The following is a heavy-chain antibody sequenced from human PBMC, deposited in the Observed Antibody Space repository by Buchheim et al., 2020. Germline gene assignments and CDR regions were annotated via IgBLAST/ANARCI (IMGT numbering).Heavy chain of an antibody. Sequence: QVQLQESGPGLVKPSETLSLTCSVSGGSISGYYWSWIRQPPGKGLEWIGYIYYSGSTNYNPSLKSRVTISVDTSKNQLSLRLSSVTAADTAVYYCARHAAFLVYYFDYWGQGTL. V-gene: IGHV4-59*08. CDR1: GGSISGYY. CDR2: IYYSGST. J-gene: IGHJ4*02. CDR3: ARHAAFLVYYFDY. D-gene: IGHD5/OR15-5a*01.